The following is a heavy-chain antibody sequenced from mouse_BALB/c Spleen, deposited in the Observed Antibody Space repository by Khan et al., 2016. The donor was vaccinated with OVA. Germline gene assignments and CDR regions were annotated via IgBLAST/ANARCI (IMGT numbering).Heavy chain of an antibody. V-gene: IGHV5-6*01. CDR2: ISSAGDYT. Sequence: EVELVESGGDLVKPGGSLKLSCAASGFSFSSYGMPWVRQTPDKRLEWVATISSAGDYTYYPDNVKGRFTISRDTAKNTLYLQMSSLKSEDTAMFYCACHLTGSFAYWGQGTLVTVSA. D-gene: IGHD4-1*01. J-gene: IGHJ3*01. CDR1: GFSFSSYG. CDR3: ACHLTGSFAY.